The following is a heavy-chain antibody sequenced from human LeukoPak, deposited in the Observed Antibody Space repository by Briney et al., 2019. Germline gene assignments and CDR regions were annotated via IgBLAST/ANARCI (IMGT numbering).Heavy chain of an antibody. J-gene: IGHJ4*02. CDR1: GFIVSSND. V-gene: IGHV3-53*01. D-gene: IGHD2-21*01. CDR2: IYSGGNI. Sequence: GGSLRLSCAASGFIVSSNDMSWVRQAPGKGLEWVSVIYSGGNIYYADSVKGRFTISRDNSKNTLYLQMNSLRAEDTAVYYCTRHRVISTRDFEYWGQGTLVTVSS. CDR3: TRHRVISTRDFEY.